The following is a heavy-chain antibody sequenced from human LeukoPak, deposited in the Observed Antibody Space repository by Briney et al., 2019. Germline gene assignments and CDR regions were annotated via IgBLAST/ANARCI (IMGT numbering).Heavy chain of an antibody. CDR1: GDSISSGGYY. J-gene: IGHJ6*02. Sequence: PSQTLSLTCTVSGDSISSGGYYWSRLPQHPGNDLEWSGYIYYSGSTYYNPSLESRLTISVDTTKNQFSLKLSSVTAADTAVYYCARTLCTTSTCYYSHFFAMDVWGQGTTVTVSS. CDR2: IYYSGST. CDR3: ARTLCTTSTCYYSHFFAMDV. D-gene: IGHD2-2*01. V-gene: IGHV4-31*03.